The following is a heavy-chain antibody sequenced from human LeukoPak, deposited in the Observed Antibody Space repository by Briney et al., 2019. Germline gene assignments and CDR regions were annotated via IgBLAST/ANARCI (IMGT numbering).Heavy chain of an antibody. CDR1: GFTFITYG. V-gene: IGHV3-33*01. CDR3: ARDLTYYDSSGYGY. J-gene: IGHJ4*02. CDR2: IWYDGSNK. Sequence: PGRPLKLSVAAPGFTFITYGSHWVRQAPAKGLKWLAVIWYDGSNKYYADSVKGRFTISRDNSKNTLYLQMNSLRAEDTAVYYCARDLTYYDSSGYGYWGQGTLVTVSS. D-gene: IGHD3-22*01.